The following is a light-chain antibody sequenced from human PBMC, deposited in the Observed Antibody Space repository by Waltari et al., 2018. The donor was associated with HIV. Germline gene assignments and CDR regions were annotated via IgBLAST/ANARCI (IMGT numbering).Light chain of an antibody. Sequence: QSALTQPASVSGSPGQSITISCTGPSSDVGGYNYVSWYQRHPGKAPNLILYYVSNRPSGVSNRFSGAKSGNRVSLTISGLQAEDEAYYYCSSYTSSSTRVFGGGTTVTVL. CDR1: SSDVGGYNY. J-gene: IGLJ3*02. V-gene: IGLV2-14*03. CDR3: SSYTSSSTRV. CDR2: YVS.